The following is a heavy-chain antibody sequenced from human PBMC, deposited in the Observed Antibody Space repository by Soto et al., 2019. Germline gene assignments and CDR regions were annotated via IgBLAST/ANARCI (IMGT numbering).Heavy chain of an antibody. Sequence: SETLSLTCTVSGGSISSSSYYWGWIRQPPGKGLEWIGSIYYSGSTYYNPSLKSRVTISVDTSKNQFSLKLSSVTAADTAVYYCARSPGFLTAEVLSDYWGQGTLVTVSS. CDR3: ARSPGFLTAEVLSDY. D-gene: IGHD2-8*01. J-gene: IGHJ4*02. CDR2: IYYSGST. V-gene: IGHV4-39*01. CDR1: GGSISSSSYY.